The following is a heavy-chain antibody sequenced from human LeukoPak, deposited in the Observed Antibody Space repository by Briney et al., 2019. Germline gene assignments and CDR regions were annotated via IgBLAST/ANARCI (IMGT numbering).Heavy chain of an antibody. D-gene: IGHD6-13*01. CDR3: ARGGRGVAAAGTYYYYMDV. CDR1: GFTFSSYA. Sequence: GGSLRLSCAASGFTFSSYAMHWVRQAPGKGLEWVAVISYHGSNKYYADSVKGRVTISRDNSKNTLYLQMNSLRAEDTAVYYCARGGRGVAAAGTYYYYMDVWGKGTTVTVSS. V-gene: IGHV3-30*04. CDR2: ISYHGSNK. J-gene: IGHJ6*03.